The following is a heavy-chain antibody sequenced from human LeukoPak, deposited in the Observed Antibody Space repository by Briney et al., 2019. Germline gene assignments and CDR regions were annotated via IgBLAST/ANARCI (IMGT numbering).Heavy chain of an antibody. Sequence: PGGSLRLSCAASGFTFSSYAMSWVRQAPGKGLEWVSAISGSGGSTYYADSVKGRFTISRDNSKNTLYLQMNSLRAEDTAVYYCAKGPGYCSSTSCFRPSFDYWGQGTLVTVSS. CDR2: ISGSGGST. D-gene: IGHD2-2*01. CDR1: GFTFSSYA. J-gene: IGHJ4*02. CDR3: AKGPGYCSSTSCFRPSFDY. V-gene: IGHV3-23*01.